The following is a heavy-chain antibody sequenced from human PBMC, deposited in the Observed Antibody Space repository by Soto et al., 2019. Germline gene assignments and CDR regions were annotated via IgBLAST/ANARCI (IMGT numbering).Heavy chain of an antibody. CDR3: ARDHDFYDSSGYYHWFDP. Sequence: SVKVSCKASGGTSSSYAISWVRQAPGQGLEWMGGIIPIFGTANYAQKFQGRVTITADKSTSTAYMELSSLRSEDTAVYYCARDHDFYDSSGYYHWFDPWGQGTLVTVSS. V-gene: IGHV1-69*06. CDR1: GGTSSSYA. D-gene: IGHD3-22*01. J-gene: IGHJ5*02. CDR2: IIPIFGTA.